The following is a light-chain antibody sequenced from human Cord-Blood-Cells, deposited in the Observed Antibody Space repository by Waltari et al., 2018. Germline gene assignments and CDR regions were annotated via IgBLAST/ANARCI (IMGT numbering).Light chain of an antibody. J-gene: IGLJ3*02. Sequence: SYELTQPPSVSVSPGQTASITCPGDKLGDKYACWYQQKPGHSPVLVIYQDSKRPSGIPERFSGSNSGNTATLTISGTQAMDEADYYCQAWDSSTNWVFGGGTKLTVL. V-gene: IGLV3-1*01. CDR3: QAWDSSTNWV. CDR2: QDS. CDR1: KLGDKY.